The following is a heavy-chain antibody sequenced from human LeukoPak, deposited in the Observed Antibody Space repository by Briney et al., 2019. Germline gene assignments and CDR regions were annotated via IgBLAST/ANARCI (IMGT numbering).Heavy chain of an antibody. CDR1: GFTFSSYS. V-gene: IGHV3-21*01. Sequence: PGGSLRLSCAASGFTFSSYSMNWVRQAPGKGLEWVSSISSSSSYIYYADSVKGRFTISRDNAKNSLYLQMNSLRAEDTAVYYCARDPPTNPNYYDSSGGWGQGTLVTVSS. CDR3: ARDPPTNPNYYDSSGG. J-gene: IGHJ4*02. CDR2: ISSSSSYI. D-gene: IGHD3-22*01.